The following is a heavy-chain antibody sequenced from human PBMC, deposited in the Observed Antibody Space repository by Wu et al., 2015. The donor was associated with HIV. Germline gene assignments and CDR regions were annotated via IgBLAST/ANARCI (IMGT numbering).Heavy chain of an antibody. CDR2: INPNSGGT. J-gene: IGHJ6*03. V-gene: IGHV1-2*02. CDR1: GYTFTGYY. Sequence: QVQLVQSGAEVKKPGASVKVSCKASGYTFTGYYMHWVRQAPGQGLEWMGWINPNSGGTNYAQKFQGRVTMTRDTSISTAYMELSRLRSDDTAVYYCATPYNWNDHGYYYYYYMDVWGKRDHGHRLL. D-gene: IGHD1-1*01. CDR3: ATPYNWNDHGYYYYYYMDV.